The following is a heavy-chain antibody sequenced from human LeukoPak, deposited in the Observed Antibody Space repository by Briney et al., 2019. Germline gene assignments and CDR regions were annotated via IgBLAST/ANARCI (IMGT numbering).Heavy chain of an antibody. V-gene: IGHV4-34*01. CDR2: INHSGST. D-gene: IGHD5-18*01. CDR3: AREDRYSYGKFDY. CDR1: GGSFSGYY. J-gene: IGHJ4*02. Sequence: PSETLSLTCAVYGGSFSGYYWSWIRQPPGKGLEWIGEINHSGSTNYNPSLKSRVTISVDTSKNQFSLKLSSVTAADTAVYYCAREDRYSYGKFDYWGQGTLVTVSS.